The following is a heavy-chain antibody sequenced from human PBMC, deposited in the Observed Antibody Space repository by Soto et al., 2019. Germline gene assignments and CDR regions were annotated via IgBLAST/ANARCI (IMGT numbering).Heavy chain of an antibody. D-gene: IGHD5-12*01. CDR2: IIPLLDIT. Sequence: SVKVSCKASGGTFSNDIITWVRQAPGQGLEWMGRIIPLLDITNYAQKFQGRVTITADKSTSTAYMELSSLRSDDTAIYYCVRVVAIPGYPDNWGQATLVTVSS. CDR3: VRVVAIPGYPDN. J-gene: IGHJ4*02. V-gene: IGHV1-69*02. CDR1: GGTFSNDI.